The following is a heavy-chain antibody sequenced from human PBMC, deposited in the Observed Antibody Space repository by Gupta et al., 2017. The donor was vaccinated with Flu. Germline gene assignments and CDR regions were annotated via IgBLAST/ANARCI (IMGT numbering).Heavy chain of an antibody. V-gene: IGHV1-2*02. J-gene: IGHJ5*02. CDR3: AREYYYGSGSSYWFDP. CDR2: INPNSGGT. CDR1: GDTFTGYY. D-gene: IGHD3-10*01. Sequence: QVQLVQCGAEVKKPGASVTVSCKASGDTFTGYYIHWVLQAPGQGLEWMGWINPNSGGTNYAQKFQGRVTMTRDTSISTAYMELSRLRSDDTAVYYCAREYYYGSGSSYWFDPWGQGTLVTVSS.